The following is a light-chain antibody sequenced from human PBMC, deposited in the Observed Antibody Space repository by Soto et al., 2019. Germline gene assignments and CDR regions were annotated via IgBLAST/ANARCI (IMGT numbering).Light chain of an antibody. V-gene: IGKV3-11*01. J-gene: IGKJ1*01. CDR2: DVS. CDR3: QQRYDWPWT. Sequence: IVLTQSPAIMSLSPGESSSLSCRASQIVSDYLAWYQQKPGQAPRLFIYDVSKRATGIPARFSGSGSGTDFTLTISSLEPEDFAVYFCQQRYDWPWTFGLGTKVDI. CDR1: QIVSDY.